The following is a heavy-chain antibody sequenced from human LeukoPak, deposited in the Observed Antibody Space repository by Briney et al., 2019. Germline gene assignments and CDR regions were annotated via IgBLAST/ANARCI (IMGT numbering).Heavy chain of an antibody. CDR3: ARRYDSSGD. CDR1: GYTFSSYW. V-gene: IGHV3-74*01. Sequence: ASVKVSCKASGYTFSSYWMHWVRQAPGKGLVWVSRINSDGSSTSYADSVKGRFTISRDNAKNTLYLQMNSLRAEDTAVYYCARRYDSSGDWGQGTLVTVSS. J-gene: IGHJ4*02. D-gene: IGHD3-22*01. CDR2: INSDGSST.